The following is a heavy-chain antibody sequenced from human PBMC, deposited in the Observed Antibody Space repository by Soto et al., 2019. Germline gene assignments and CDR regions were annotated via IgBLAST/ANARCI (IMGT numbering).Heavy chain of an antibody. V-gene: IGHV3-33*01. CDR2: IWYDGSNK. CDR1: GFTFSSYG. J-gene: IGHJ6*02. D-gene: IGHD3-22*01. CDR3: ARDTHYYDSSGSESYGMDV. Sequence: VGSLRLSCAASGFTFSSYGMHWVRQAPGKGLEWVAVIWYDGSNKYYADSVKGRFTISRDNSKNTLYLQMNSLRAEDTAVYYCARDTHYYDSSGSESYGMDVWDQGTTVTVSS.